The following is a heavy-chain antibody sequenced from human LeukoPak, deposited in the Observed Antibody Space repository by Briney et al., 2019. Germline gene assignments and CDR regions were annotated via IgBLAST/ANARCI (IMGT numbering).Heavy chain of an antibody. Sequence: PGGSLRLSCAASGFTFSSYAMHWVRQAPGKGLEWVAVISYDGSNKYYADSVKGRLTISRDNSKNTLYLQMNSLRAEDTAMYYCARENVLTFDYWGQGTLVTVSS. CDR3: ARENVLTFDY. CDR1: GFTFSSYA. V-gene: IGHV3-30*04. J-gene: IGHJ4*02. D-gene: IGHD1-1*01. CDR2: ISYDGSNK.